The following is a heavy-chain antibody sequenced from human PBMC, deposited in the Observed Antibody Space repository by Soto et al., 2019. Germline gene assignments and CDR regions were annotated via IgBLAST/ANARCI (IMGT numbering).Heavy chain of an antibody. CDR2: IYWDDDK. J-gene: IGHJ2*01. D-gene: IGHD2-21*01. V-gene: IGHV2-5*02. CDR1: GFSLSTSGVG. Sequence: QITLKESGPTLVKPTQTLTLTCTFSGFSLSTSGVGVGWIRQPPGKALEWLALIYWDDDKRYSASLRSRLTITEYSVNSQFVLAKTNIDPVDTATYYGARLESAMWRFYLWGRGTLVAVSS. CDR3: ARLESAMWRFYL.